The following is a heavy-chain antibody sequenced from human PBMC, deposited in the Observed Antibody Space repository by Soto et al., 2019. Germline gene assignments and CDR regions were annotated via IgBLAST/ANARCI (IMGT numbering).Heavy chain of an antibody. CDR3: ARCRPATVTTRYYFDY. Sequence: QVQLQESGPGLVKPSQTLSLTCTVSGGSISSGGYYWSWIRQHPGKGLEWIGYIYYSGSTYYNPSLQSRVNTSVDTSNNQFSLKLSSVTAADTAVYYCARCRPATVTTRYYFDYWGQGTLVTVSS. D-gene: IGHD4-17*01. V-gene: IGHV4-31*03. CDR1: GGSISSGGYY. J-gene: IGHJ4*02. CDR2: IYYSGST.